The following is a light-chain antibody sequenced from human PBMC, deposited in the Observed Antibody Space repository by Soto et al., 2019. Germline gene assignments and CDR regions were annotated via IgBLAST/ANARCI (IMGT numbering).Light chain of an antibody. V-gene: IGKV1-39*01. J-gene: IGKJ1*01. Sequence: DIQLTQSPSSLSASVGDRVTITCRASQTIRKYLNWYQQKPGKAPNLLIYGASTLQTGVPSRFSGSGSGTGFTLTISSLQPEDFATYFCQQSYTTPRTLGQGTKVDIK. CDR2: GAS. CDR1: QTIRKY. CDR3: QQSYTTPRT.